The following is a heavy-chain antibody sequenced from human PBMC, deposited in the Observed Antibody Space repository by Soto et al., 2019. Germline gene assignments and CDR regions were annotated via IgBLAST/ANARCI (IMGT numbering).Heavy chain of an antibody. D-gene: IGHD1-26*01. J-gene: IGHJ4*02. CDR1: GGTFSSYT. CDR3: ASGQTDGACGYYFDY. V-gene: IGHV1-69*12. Sequence: QVQLVQSGAEVKKPGSSVKVSCKASGGTFSSYTIDWVRQAPGQGLEWMGGIIPFFGTADYAQKFQGRVTITADESTSSAQIRLSSLRSEDTAVYYCASGQTDGACGYYFDYWGQGTLVTVSS. CDR2: IIPFFGTA.